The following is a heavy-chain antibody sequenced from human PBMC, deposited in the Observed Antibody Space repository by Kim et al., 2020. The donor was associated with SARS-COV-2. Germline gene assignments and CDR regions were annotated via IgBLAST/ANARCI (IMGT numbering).Heavy chain of an antibody. J-gene: IGHJ4*02. CDR3: AGGDPFDY. CDR2: NGNT. Sequence: NGNTNYAQKLQGRVTMTTDTSTSTAYMGLRGLRSDDTAVYYCAGGDPFDYWGQGTLVTVSS. V-gene: IGHV1-18*01. D-gene: IGHD2-21*02.